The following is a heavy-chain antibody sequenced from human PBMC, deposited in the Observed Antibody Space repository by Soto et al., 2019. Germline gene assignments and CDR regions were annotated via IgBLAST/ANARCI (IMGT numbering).Heavy chain of an antibody. CDR3: ARASRYCGGHCYSDY. Sequence: ASVKVSCKASGYTFTSYDINWVRQATGQGLEWMGWMNPNSGNTGYAQKFQGRVTMTRNTSISTAYMELSSLRSEDTAVYYCARASRYCGGHCYSDYWGKGSLVTVSS. CDR1: GYTFTSYD. V-gene: IGHV1-8*01. CDR2: MNPNSGNT. D-gene: IGHD2-21*02. J-gene: IGHJ4*02.